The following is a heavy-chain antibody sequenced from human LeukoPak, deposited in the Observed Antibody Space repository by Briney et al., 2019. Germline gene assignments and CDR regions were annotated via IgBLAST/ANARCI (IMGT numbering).Heavy chain of an antibody. CDR1: GYTFTRYD. CDR2: ITPYNGNT. V-gene: IGHV1-18*01. D-gene: IGHD1-26*01. Sequence: ASVKVSCKASGYTFTRYDITWVRQAPGQGLEWMGWITPYNGNTKSTQKLQGRVTMTTDKSTSTVYKELRSLTSDDTAIYFCAGEGSNGSYNDYWGQGTLVTVSS. J-gene: IGHJ4*02. CDR3: AGEGSNGSYNDY.